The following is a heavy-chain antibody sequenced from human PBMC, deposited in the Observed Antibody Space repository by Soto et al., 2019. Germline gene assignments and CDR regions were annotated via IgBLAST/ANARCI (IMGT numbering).Heavy chain of an antibody. D-gene: IGHD2-15*01. CDR3: AREKECSGGSCYSGYYYYGMDV. CDR2: IIPIFGTA. Sequence: GASVKVSCKASGGTFSSYAISWVRQAPGQGLEWMGGIIPIFGTANYAQKFQGRVTITADESTSTAYMELSSLRSEDTAVYYCAREKECSGGSCYSGYYYYGMDVWGQGTTVTVSS. CDR1: GGTFSSYA. J-gene: IGHJ6*02. V-gene: IGHV1-69*13.